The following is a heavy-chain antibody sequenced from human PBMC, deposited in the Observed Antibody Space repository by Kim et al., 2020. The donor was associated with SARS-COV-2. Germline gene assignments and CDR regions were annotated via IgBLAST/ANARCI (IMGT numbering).Heavy chain of an antibody. J-gene: IGHJ6*02. D-gene: IGHD5-18*01. CDR2: IIPIFGTA. V-gene: IGHV1-69*13. CDR3: ARTGYSYPYYYYYGMDV. CDR1: GGTFSSYA. Sequence: SVKVSCKASGGTFSSYAISWVRQAPGQGLEWMGGIIPIFGTANYAQKFQGRVTITVDESTSTAYMELSSLRSEDTAVYYCARTGYSYPYYYYYGMDVWGQGTTVTVSS.